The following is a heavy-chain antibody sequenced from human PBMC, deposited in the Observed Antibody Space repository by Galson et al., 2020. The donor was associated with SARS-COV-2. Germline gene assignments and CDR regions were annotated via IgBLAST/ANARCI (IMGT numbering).Heavy chain of an antibody. CDR1: GYTFTSYG. J-gene: IGHJ6*02. D-gene: IGHD6-13*01. CDR3: ARKGHRAAAGTLIYYYYYYGMDV. V-gene: IGHV1-18*04. CDR2: ISAYSGNT. Sequence: SVKVSCKASGYTFTSYGISWVRQAPGQGLEWMGWISAYSGNTNYAQKLQGRVTMTTDTSTSTAYMELRSLRSDDTAVYYCARKGHRAAAGTLIYYYYYYGMDVWGQGTTVTVSS.